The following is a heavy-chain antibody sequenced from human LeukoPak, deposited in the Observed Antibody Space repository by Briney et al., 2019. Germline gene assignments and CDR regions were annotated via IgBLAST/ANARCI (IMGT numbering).Heavy chain of an antibody. J-gene: IGHJ6*03. CDR1: GFTFSSYE. Sequence: PGGSLRLSCAASGFTFSSYEMNWVRQAPGKGLGWVSYISSSGSTIYYADSVKGRFTISRDNSENTLYLQMNSLRAEDTAVYYCAKSDSSGYYYYYYMDVWGKGTTVTVSS. CDR2: ISSSGSTI. CDR3: AKSDSSGYYYYYYMDV. V-gene: IGHV3-48*03. D-gene: IGHD6-19*01.